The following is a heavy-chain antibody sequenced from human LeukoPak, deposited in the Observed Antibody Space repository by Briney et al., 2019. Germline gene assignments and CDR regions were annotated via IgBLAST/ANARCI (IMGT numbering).Heavy chain of an antibody. V-gene: IGHV4-31*03. D-gene: IGHD3-10*01. Sequence: PSQTLSLTCTVSGGSIRSGGYYWRWIRQHPGKGLEWIGYIYYSGSTYYNPSLKSRVTISVDTSKNQFSLKLSSVTAADTAVYYCARDKLGSYIDYWGQGTLVTVSS. CDR3: ARDKLGSYIDY. CDR2: IYYSGST. J-gene: IGHJ4*02. CDR1: GGSIRSGGYY.